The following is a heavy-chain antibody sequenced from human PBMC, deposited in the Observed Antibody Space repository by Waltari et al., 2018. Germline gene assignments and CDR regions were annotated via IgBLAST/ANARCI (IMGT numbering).Heavy chain of an antibody. CDR1: GLTLSTYN. Sequence: EVPLVESGGDLVQRGGSLTLSCAASGLTLSTYNMNWVRQAPGKGLEWVSYISDSGTTISYADSVKGRFTVSRDDAKNSLYLQMNSLRAEDTAVYYCARTFNYYFNMDVWGKGTTVTVSS. V-gene: IGHV3-48*04. CDR3: ARTFNYYFNMDV. J-gene: IGHJ6*03. CDR2: ISDSGTTI.